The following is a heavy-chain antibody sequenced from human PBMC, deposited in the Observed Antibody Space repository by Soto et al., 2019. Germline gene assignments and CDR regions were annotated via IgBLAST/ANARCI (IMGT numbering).Heavy chain of an antibody. D-gene: IGHD3-22*01. CDR1: GFTFSSDW. V-gene: IGHV3-74*01. CDR2: INSDGSST. J-gene: IGHJ4*02. Sequence: EVQLVESGGRLVQPGGSLRLSCAASGFTFSSDWMHWVRQAPGKRLVWVSRINSDGSSTSYADSVKGRFTISRDNAKNTLYQQMTSLRAEDTAVYYCAIRASYYDSTGYFDYWGQGTLVTVSS. CDR3: AIRASYYDSTGYFDY.